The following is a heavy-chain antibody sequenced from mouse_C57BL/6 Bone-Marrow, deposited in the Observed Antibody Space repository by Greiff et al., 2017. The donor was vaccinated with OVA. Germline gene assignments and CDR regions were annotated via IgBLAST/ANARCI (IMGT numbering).Heavy chain of an antibody. Sequence: QVQLQQPGAELVKPGASVKMSCKASGYTFTSYWITWVKQRPGQGLEWIGDIYPGSGSTNYNEKFKSKATLTVDTSSSTAYMQLSSLTSEDSAVYYCARSGVYYDYDSFDYWGQGTTLTVSS. CDR1: GYTFTSYW. D-gene: IGHD2-4*01. CDR3: ARSGVYYDYDSFDY. J-gene: IGHJ2*01. CDR2: IYPGSGST. V-gene: IGHV1-55*01.